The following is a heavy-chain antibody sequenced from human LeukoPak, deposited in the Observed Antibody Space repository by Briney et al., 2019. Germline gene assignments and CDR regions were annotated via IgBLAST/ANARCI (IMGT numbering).Heavy chain of an antibody. CDR3: AKAPRIFGVVIDN. Sequence: GGSLRLSCAASEFTFSNYVMSWVRQAPGKGLELVSAISGSGGTTYYADSVKGRFTISRDNSKNTLYLHMGSLRAEDTAIYYCAKAPRIFGVVIDNWGQGILVTVSS. CDR1: EFTFSNYV. D-gene: IGHD3-3*01. V-gene: IGHV3-23*01. CDR2: ISGSGGTT. J-gene: IGHJ4*02.